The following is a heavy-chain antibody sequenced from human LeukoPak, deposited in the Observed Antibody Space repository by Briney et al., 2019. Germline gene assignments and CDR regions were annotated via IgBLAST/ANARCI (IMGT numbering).Heavy chain of an antibody. D-gene: IGHD6-13*01. CDR2: IYYSGST. V-gene: IGHV4-39*01. CDR1: GGSISSSSYY. Sequence: KPSETLSLTCTVSGGSISSSSYYWGWIRQPPGKGLEWIGSIYYSGSTYYNPSLKSRVTISVDTSKNQFSLKLSSVTAADTAVYYCARRGIAAARYFDYWGQGTLVTVSS. J-gene: IGHJ4*02. CDR3: ARRGIAAARYFDY.